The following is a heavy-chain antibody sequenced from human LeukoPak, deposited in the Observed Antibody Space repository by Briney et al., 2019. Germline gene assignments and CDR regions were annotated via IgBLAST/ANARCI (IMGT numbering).Heavy chain of an antibody. V-gene: IGHV1-24*01. CDR3: ATVSVRYSYGYRYYYGMDV. Sequence: ASVKVSCEVSGYTLTELSMHWVRQAPGKGLEWMGGFDPEDGETIYAQKFQGRVTMTEDTSTDTAYMDLSSLRSEDTAVYYCATVSVRYSYGYRYYYGMDVWGQGTTVTVSS. CDR2: FDPEDGET. D-gene: IGHD5-18*01. CDR1: GYTLTELS. J-gene: IGHJ6*02.